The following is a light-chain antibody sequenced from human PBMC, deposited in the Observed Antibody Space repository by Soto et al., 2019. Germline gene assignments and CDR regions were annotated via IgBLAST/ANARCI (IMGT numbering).Light chain of an antibody. J-gene: IGKJ2*01. V-gene: IGKV1-39*01. Sequence: DIQMTQSPSSLSASVGDRVTITCRASQSISSYLNWYQQKPGKAPKLLIYAASSLESGVPSRLSGSGSGTDFTLTISSLQPEDFATYYCQQSYSIPSTFGQGTKLDIK. CDR1: QSISSY. CDR3: QQSYSIPST. CDR2: AAS.